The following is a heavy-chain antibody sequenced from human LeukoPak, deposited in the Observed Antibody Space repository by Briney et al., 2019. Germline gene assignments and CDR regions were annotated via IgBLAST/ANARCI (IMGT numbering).Heavy chain of an antibody. CDR3: ARDRGIAARHDAFDI. CDR2: IYYSGST. CDR1: GGSISSYY. Sequence: PSETLSLTCTVSGGSISSYYWSWIRQPPGKGLEWIGYIYYSGSTNYNPSLKSRVTISVDTSKNQFSLKLSSVTAADTAVYYCARDRGIAARHDAFDIWGQGTMVTVSS. J-gene: IGHJ3*02. V-gene: IGHV4-59*01. D-gene: IGHD6-6*01.